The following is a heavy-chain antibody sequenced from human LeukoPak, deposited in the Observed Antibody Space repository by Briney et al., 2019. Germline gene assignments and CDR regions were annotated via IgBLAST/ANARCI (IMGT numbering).Heavy chain of an antibody. Sequence: SVKVSCKASGGTFSSYTISWVRQAPGQGLERMGRIIPILGIANYAQKFQGRVTITADKSTSTAYMELSSLRPEDTAVYYCARDLQDDSSGYYPYYFDYWGQGTLVTVSS. J-gene: IGHJ4*02. D-gene: IGHD3-22*01. CDR3: ARDLQDDSSGYYPYYFDY. V-gene: IGHV1-69*04. CDR2: IIPILGIA. CDR1: GGTFSSYT.